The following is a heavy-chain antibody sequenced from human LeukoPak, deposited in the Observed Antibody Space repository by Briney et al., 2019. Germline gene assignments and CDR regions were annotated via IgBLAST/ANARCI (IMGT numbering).Heavy chain of an antibody. J-gene: IGHJ6*02. Sequence: PGRSLKLSCAASGFTFSPYAMHWVRQAPGKGLEWVALISNDGSNKYYADSVKGRFTISRDNSKDTLYLQMNSLRAEDTAVYYCARDRPYGMDVWGQGTTVTVSS. CDR3: ARDRPYGMDV. V-gene: IGHV3-30*03. CDR1: GFTFSPYA. CDR2: ISNDGSNK.